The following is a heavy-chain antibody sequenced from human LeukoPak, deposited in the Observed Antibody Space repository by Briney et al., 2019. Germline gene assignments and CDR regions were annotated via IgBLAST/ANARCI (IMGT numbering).Heavy chain of an antibody. J-gene: IGHJ6*03. Sequence: SETLSLTCTVSGHSIINSYYWGWIRQPPGKGLEWIGSIYHTGSTYYNPSLKSRVTISIDTSKNQFSLKLSSVTAADTAVYYCAREEYYYYYMDVWGKGTTVTVSS. CDR3: AREEYYYYYMDV. CDR2: IYHTGST. V-gene: IGHV4-38-2*02. CDR1: GHSIINSYY.